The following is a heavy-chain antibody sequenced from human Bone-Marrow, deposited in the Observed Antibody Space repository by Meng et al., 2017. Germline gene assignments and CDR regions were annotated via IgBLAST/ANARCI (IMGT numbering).Heavy chain of an antibody. J-gene: IGHJ3*02. CDR3: ARGGYCSSTSCYWCNDAFDI. CDR2: ISYDGSNK. CDR1: GFTFSSYA. V-gene: IGHV3-30*04. Sequence: SLKISCAASGFTFSSYAMHLVRQAPGKVLEWVAVISYDGSNKYYADSVKGRFIISRDNSKNTLYLLMSILRAEDTALYYCARGGYCSSTSCYWCNDAFDIWGQGTMVTVSS. D-gene: IGHD2-2*03.